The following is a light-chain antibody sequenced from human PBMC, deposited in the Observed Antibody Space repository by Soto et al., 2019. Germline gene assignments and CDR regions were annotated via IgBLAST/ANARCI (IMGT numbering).Light chain of an antibody. CDR2: ENN. V-gene: IGLV1-51*02. CDR3: GTWDSSLSAWV. Sequence: QSVLTQPPSVSAAPGQKVTISCSGSNSHIGNNYVSWYQQLPGTAPKLLIYENNKRPSGIPDRFSGSKSGTSATLGITGLQTGDEADYYCGTWDSSLSAWVFGGGTKVTVL. J-gene: IGLJ3*02. CDR1: NSHIGNNY.